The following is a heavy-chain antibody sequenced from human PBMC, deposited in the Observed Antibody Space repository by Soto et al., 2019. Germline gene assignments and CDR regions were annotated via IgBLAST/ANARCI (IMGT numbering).Heavy chain of an antibody. CDR2: IYHAGSV. J-gene: IGHJ6*02. CDR1: GYSIASRYY. V-gene: IGHV4-38-2*01. CDR3: ARTFDYYGMDV. Sequence: PLEPLSLTCAVSGYSIASRYYWAFIRQPPGKGLEWIGSIYHAGSVYYNPSLNSRVAMSLDTSDNHFSLKLTSVTAADTAVYYCARTFDYYGMDVWGQGTTVTVSS.